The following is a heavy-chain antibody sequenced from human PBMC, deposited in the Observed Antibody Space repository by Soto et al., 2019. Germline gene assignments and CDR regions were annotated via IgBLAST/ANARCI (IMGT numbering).Heavy chain of an antibody. CDR3: ASRDPGTSVDY. D-gene: IGHD1-7*01. CDR2: IYRTGST. Sequence: SDTLSLTCAVSGGSFTSSNWWTWVRQPPGQGLEWIGEIYRTGSTNYNPSLKSRVTISLDKSENQFSLKVTSLTAADTAVYYCASRDPGTSVDYWGQGALVTVSS. V-gene: IGHV4-4*02. J-gene: IGHJ4*02. CDR1: GGSFTSSNW.